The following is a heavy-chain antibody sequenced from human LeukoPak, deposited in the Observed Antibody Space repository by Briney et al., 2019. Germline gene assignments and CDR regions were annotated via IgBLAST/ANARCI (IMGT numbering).Heavy chain of an antibody. CDR2: IYYTGST. CDR3: ARQTGSGLFILP. CDR1: GASLSTSPYY. J-gene: IGHJ4*02. Sequence: SETLSLTCSVSGASLSTSPYYWGWIRQPPGKGLEWIGNIYYTGSTYYNVSLNSRVTISIDTSKNLFSLRLNSMTAADTAVYYCARQTGSGLFILPGGRGTLVTVSS. D-gene: IGHD3/OR15-3a*01. V-gene: IGHV4-39*01.